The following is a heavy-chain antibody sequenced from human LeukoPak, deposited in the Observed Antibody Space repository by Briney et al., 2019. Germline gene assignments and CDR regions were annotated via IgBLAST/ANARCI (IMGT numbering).Heavy chain of an antibody. D-gene: IGHD5-12*01. Sequence: SETLSLTCAVYGDSFSGYYWNWIRQPPGEGLEWIGEINHSGSSANTNPSLKSRVTMSVDMSKNQFSLKLSNVTAADTAVYYCARKSGYARDYWGQGNTVTVSS. V-gene: IGHV4-34*01. CDR2: INHSGSSA. J-gene: IGHJ4*02. CDR1: GDSFSGYY. CDR3: ARKSGYARDY.